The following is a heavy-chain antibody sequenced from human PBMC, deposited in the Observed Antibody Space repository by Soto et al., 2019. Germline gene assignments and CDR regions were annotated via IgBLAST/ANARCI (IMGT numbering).Heavy chain of an antibody. D-gene: IGHD2-15*01. CDR1: GFTFSSYW. Sequence: EVQLVESGGGLVQPGGSLRLSCAASGFTFSSYWMSWVRQAPGKGLEWVANIKQDGSEKYYVDSVKGRFTISRDNAKNSLYLQMNSLRAEYTAVYYCARDLNPYCSGGSCYPYYFDYWGQGTLVTVSS. CDR3: ARDLNPYCSGGSCYPYYFDY. V-gene: IGHV3-7*01. J-gene: IGHJ4*02. CDR2: IKQDGSEK.